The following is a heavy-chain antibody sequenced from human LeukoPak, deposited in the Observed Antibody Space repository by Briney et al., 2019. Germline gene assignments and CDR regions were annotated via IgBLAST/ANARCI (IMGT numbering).Heavy chain of an antibody. CDR1: GFTFSSYA. D-gene: IGHD3-22*01. CDR2: ISGSGGST. J-gene: IGHJ3*02. Sequence: GGSLRLSCAASGFTFSSYAMIWVRQAPGKGLEWVSAISGSGGSTYYADSVKGRFTISRDNSKNTLYLQMNSLRAEDTAVYYCAKEYYYDSSGENAFDIWGQGTMVTVSS. V-gene: IGHV3-23*01. CDR3: AKEYYYDSSGENAFDI.